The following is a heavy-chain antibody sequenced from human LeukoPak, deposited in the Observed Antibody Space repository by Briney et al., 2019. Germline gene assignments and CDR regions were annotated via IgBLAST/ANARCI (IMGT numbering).Heavy chain of an antibody. V-gene: IGHV3-23*01. J-gene: IGHJ6*03. CDR2: FSFNGVTT. D-gene: IGHD5-18*01. CDR1: RFTFSNYA. CDR3: AKGGYSSGRYFYYYMDV. Sequence: GGSLRLSCAASRFTFSNYAMSWVRQAPGKGLEWVSTFSFNGVTTYYADSAKGRFTISRDNSKNTVYLQMNNLRAEDTAVYYCAKGGYSSGRYFYYYMDVWGEGTTVTVSS.